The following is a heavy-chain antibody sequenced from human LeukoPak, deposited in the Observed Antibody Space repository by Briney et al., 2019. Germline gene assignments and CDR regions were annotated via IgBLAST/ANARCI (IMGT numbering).Heavy chain of an antibody. CDR3: TTGRDYYDSSGYYWDRYYFDY. V-gene: IGHV3-15*01. CDR2: IKSKTGGGTT. D-gene: IGHD3-22*01. Sequence: PGGSLGLSRAASGFTFSNALMGRGRPAPGKGLEWVGRIKSKTGGGTTDYAAPVKRRFTISRDDSKNTLYLQMNSLKTEDTAEYYCTTGRDYYDSSGYYWDRYYFDYWGQGTLVTVSS. CDR1: GFTFSNAL. J-gene: IGHJ4*02.